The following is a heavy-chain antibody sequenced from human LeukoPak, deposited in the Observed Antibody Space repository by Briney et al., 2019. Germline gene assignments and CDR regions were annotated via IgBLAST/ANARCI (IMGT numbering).Heavy chain of an antibody. Sequence: PGGSLRLSCAASGFTVSSNYMSWVRQAPGKGLEWVSVIYSGGSTYYADSVKGRFTISRDNSKNTLYLQMNSLRAEDTAVYYCAAGYGSSWYKTYNWFDPWGQGTLVTVSS. V-gene: IGHV3-53*01. CDR1: GFTVSSNY. D-gene: IGHD6-13*01. CDR3: AAGYGSSWYKTYNWFDP. CDR2: IYSGGST. J-gene: IGHJ5*02.